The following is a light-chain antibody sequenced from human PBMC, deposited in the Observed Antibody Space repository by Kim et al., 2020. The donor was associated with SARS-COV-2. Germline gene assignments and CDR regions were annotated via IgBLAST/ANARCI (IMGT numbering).Light chain of an antibody. Sequence: LSASVGDRVTITCRASQRISSYLNWYQQKPGKAPNLLIYAASSLQSGVPSRFSGSGSGTDFTLTISSLQPEDCATYYCQQSYRTPYTFGQGTKL. J-gene: IGKJ2*01. CDR1: QRISSY. CDR2: AAS. V-gene: IGKV1-39*01. CDR3: QQSYRTPYT.